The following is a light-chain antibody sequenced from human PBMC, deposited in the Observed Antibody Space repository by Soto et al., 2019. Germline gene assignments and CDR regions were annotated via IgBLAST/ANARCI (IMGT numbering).Light chain of an antibody. V-gene: IGKV4-1*01. CDR3: QQYYDTQWT. Sequence: DIVMTQSPEFLAVSLGERVTINCKSSQSVYYNSNNKFYIAWYQQKPRQPPKLLIYWVSTRETGVPDRFSGSGSGTDFTLTISNLQAEDVAVYYCQQYYDTQWTFGQGTKVEIK. J-gene: IGKJ1*01. CDR2: WVS. CDR1: QSVYYNSNNKFY.